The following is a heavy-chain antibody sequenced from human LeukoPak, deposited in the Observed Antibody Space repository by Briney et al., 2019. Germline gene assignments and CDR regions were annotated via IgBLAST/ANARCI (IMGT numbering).Heavy chain of an antibody. CDR2: IKQDGSEK. V-gene: IGHV3-7*01. D-gene: IGHD3-10*01. J-gene: IGHJ4*02. Sequence: GGSLRLSCAASGFTFSSYWMSWVRQAPGKGLEWVANIKQDGSEKYYADSVKGRFTISRDNAKNSLYLQMNSLRAEDTAVYYCARDVILKKVKGDLSYFDYWGQGTLVTVSS. CDR1: GFTFSSYW. CDR3: ARDVILKKVKGDLSYFDY.